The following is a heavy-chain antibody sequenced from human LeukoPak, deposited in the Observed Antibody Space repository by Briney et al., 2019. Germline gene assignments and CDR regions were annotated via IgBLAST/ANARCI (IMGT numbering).Heavy chain of an antibody. D-gene: IGHD3-10*01. V-gene: IGHV4-39*06. CDR3: ARDLPTHRKTYYYGSGTNRAFDI. CDR1: GGSISSSSYY. CDR2: IYYSGST. J-gene: IGHJ3*02. Sequence: KTSETLSFTCTVSGGSISSSSYYWGWIRQPPGKGLEWIGSIYYSGSTYYNPSLKSRVTISVDTSKNQFTLKLSSVTAADTAVYYCARDLPTHRKTYYYGSGTNRAFDIWGQGTMVTVSS.